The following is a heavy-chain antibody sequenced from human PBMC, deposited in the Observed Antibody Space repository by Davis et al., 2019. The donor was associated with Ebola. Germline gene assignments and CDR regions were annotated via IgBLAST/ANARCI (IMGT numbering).Heavy chain of an antibody. CDR1: GYSFATYW. Sequence: KVSCKGSGYSFATYWIGWVRQMPGKGLEWMGMIYPGDSDTRYSPSFEGQVTFSADKSGSTASLQWRSLKASDTAMYYCARGRYHEPLDIWGQGTLVTVSS. V-gene: IGHV5-51*01. CDR3: ARGRYHEPLDI. D-gene: IGHD1-14*01. J-gene: IGHJ3*02. CDR2: IYPGDSDT.